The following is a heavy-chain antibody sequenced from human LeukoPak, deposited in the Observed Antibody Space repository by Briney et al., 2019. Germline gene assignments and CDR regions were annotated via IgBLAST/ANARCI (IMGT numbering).Heavy chain of an antibody. J-gene: IGHJ6*03. CDR1: GGSISSSSYY. Sequence: SETLSLTCTVSGGSISSSSYYWGWIRQPPGKGLEWIGSIYYSGSTYSNPSLKSRVTMSVDTSKNQFSLKLSSVTAADTAVYYCARVFYYYYYMDVWGKGTTVTVSS. V-gene: IGHV4-39*07. CDR3: ARVFYYYYYMDV. CDR2: IYYSGST.